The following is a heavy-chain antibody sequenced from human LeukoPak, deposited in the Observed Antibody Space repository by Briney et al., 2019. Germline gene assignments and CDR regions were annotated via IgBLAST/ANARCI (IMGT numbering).Heavy chain of an antibody. CDR1: RYTFTRYD. Sequence: ASVPVSCKASRYTFTRYDINWVRQATGQGLEWMGWMNPNSGNTGYAQKFQGRVTMTRNTSISTAYMELSSLRSEDTAVYYCARGGRVGATHEVLDYWGQGTLVTVSS. D-gene: IGHD1-26*01. J-gene: IGHJ4*02. CDR2: MNPNSGNT. CDR3: ARGGRVGATHEVLDY. V-gene: IGHV1-8*01.